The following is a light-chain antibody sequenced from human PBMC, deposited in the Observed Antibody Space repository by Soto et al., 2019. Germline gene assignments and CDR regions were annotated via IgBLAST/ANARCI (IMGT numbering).Light chain of an antibody. CDR1: QSLGSW. Sequence: DIQITQSPSTLSASVGDRVTITCRASQSLGSWLAWYQQRPGKAPQLLIYMASTLESGIPARFSGDGSGTEFTLTITSLHPDDFATYYCQQYNIYPFTFGPGTKVDI. J-gene: IGKJ3*01. CDR2: MAS. V-gene: IGKV1-5*03. CDR3: QQYNIYPFT.